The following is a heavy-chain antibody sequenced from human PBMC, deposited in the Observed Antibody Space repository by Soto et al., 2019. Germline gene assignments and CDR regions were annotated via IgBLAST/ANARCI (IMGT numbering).Heavy chain of an antibody. V-gene: IGHV1-69*01. J-gene: IGHJ3*01. D-gene: IGHD6-13*01. Sequence: QVQLVQSGPELKKPGSSVKVSCKAPGDTFNSYGISWVRQAPGQGLEWMGGIVPMFGTTNLALKFEDRVTITADELTTTVYMALRRLTSEHTAVYYCARDLADVHIWDAFDVWGHGTRVTVSS. CDR2: IVPMFGTT. CDR1: GDTFNSYG. CDR3: ARDLADVHIWDAFDV.